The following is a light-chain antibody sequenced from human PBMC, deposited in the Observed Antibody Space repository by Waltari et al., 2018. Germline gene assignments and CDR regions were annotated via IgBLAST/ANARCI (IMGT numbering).Light chain of an antibody. V-gene: IGKV1-16*02. J-gene: IGKJ5*01. CDR1: QDSTNY. CDR2: AAS. Sequence: DIQMTQSTSSLSASVGERVTITCRASQDSTNYLAWFQQKPGKAPEPLIFAASRLHSGAPSKFSGSGSGTHFTLTISSLQPEDIATYYCQQYSRYPITFGQGTRLEIK. CDR3: QQYSRYPIT.